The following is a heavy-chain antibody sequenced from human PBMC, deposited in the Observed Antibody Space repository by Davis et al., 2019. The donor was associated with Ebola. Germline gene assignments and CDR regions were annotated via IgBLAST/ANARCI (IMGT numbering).Heavy chain of an antibody. CDR3: WTDPNWGSGY. Sequence: PGGSLRLSCGGSGIIVNNYDINWVRQAPGKGLEWVSVTSASTGNTNFADSVKGRFTVSRDNSKNTLLLQMNSLRVEDTAVYYCWTDPNWGSGYWGQGTLVIVSS. CDR2: TSASTGNT. V-gene: IGHV3-23*01. D-gene: IGHD7-27*01. CDR1: GIIVNNYD. J-gene: IGHJ4*02.